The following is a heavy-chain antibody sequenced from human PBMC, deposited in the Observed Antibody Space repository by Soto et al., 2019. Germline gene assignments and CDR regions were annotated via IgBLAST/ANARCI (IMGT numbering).Heavy chain of an antibody. CDR3: AKARFWSGYDPTGGGMGV. CDR2: ISDGGDTT. Sequence: GSLRLSCAASGFTFSSYGMHWVRQAPGKGLEWVSSISDGGDTTDSADSVEGRFTISRDNSKTTLYLQMNSLRADDTAVYYCAKARFWSGYDPTGGGMGVWGQGTTVTVSS. V-gene: IGHV3-23*01. CDR1: GFTFSSYG. D-gene: IGHD3-3*01. J-gene: IGHJ6*02.